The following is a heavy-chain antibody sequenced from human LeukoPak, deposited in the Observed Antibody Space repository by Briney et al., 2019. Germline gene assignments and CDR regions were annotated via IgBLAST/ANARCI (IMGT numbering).Heavy chain of an antibody. V-gene: IGHV5-51*01. CDR2: IYPGDSDI. J-gene: IGHJ5*01. CDR3: ARRDSSGYSFDS. D-gene: IGHD3-22*01. CDR1: GYSFSIYW. Sequence: GESLKISCKGSGYSFSIYWIDWVRQMPGKGLEWMGNIYPGDSDIRYSPSFQGQVTFSADKSISTAYLQWSSLKASDTAMYYCARRDSSGYSFDSWGQGTLVTVSS.